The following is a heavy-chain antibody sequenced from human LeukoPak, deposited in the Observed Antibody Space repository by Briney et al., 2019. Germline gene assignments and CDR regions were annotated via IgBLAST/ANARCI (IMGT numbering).Heavy chain of an antibody. CDR1: GFTFSDYW. Sequence: GGSLRLSCAASGFTFSDYWMSWVRQAPGKGLEWVASIKFDESEKHYMDSVKGRFTISSDSAKSSLYLQMNSLRAEDTAVYFCARVTTNGYFEYWGQGSLVTVSS. J-gene: IGHJ4*02. CDR2: IKFDESEK. V-gene: IGHV3-7*04. D-gene: IGHD1-1*01. CDR3: ARVTTNGYFEY.